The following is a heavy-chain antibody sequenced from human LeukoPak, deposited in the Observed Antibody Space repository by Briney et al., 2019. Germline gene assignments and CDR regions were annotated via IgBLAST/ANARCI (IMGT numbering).Heavy chain of an antibody. CDR1: GFTFSSYS. V-gene: IGHV3-21*01. Sequence: GGSLRLSCAASGFTFSSYSMNWVRQAPGKGLEWVSSISSSSSYIYYADSVKGRFTISRDNAKNSLYLQMNSLRAEDTAVYYCARSPSIFGVVIYRPFDYWGQGTLVTVPS. CDR3: ARSPSIFGVVIYRPFDY. D-gene: IGHD3-3*01. CDR2: ISSSSSYI. J-gene: IGHJ4*02.